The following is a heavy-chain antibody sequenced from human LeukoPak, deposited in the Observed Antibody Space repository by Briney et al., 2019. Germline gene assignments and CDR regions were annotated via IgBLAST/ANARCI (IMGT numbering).Heavy chain of an antibody. J-gene: IGHJ3*02. CDR1: GGSISSYY. Sequence: SETLSLTCSVSGGSISSYYWSWIRQPPGKGLEWIGNIYYSGSTNDNPSLKTRVTISVDTAKNQFSLQLSSVTAADTAVYYCARANTNNDAFDIWGRGTLVTVSS. D-gene: IGHD3-16*01. CDR3: ARANTNNDAFDI. V-gene: IGHV4-59*01. CDR2: IYYSGST.